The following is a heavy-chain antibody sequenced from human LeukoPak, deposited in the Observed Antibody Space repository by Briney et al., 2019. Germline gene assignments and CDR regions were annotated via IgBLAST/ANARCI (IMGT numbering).Heavy chain of an antibody. CDR3: ARAYYDFWSGYWYYFDY. CDR2: IYYSGST. D-gene: IGHD3-3*01. V-gene: IGHV4-31*03. CDR1: GGSISSGGYY. Sequence: SETLSLTCTVSGGSISSGGYYWSWLRQHPGKGLEWIGYIYYSGSTYYNPSLKSRVTISVDTSKNQFSLKLSSVTAADTAVYYCARAYYDFWSGYWYYFDYWGQGTLVTVSS. J-gene: IGHJ4*02.